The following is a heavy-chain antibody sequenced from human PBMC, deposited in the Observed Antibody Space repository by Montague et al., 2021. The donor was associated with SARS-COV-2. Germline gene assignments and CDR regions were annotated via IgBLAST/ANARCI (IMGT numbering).Heavy chain of an antibody. V-gene: IGHV4-4*07. CDR1: GEPISGFL. Sequence: SETLSLTCSVSGEPISGFLWNWIRQPAGKGLEWIGRIYASGGTDYNPSLESRVTMSVDTSKNQFSLKVTSVTAADTAVYYCARAHSGSWAHLDNWGQGSLVTVSS. CDR2: IYASGGT. D-gene: IGHD5-12*01. CDR3: ARAHSGSWAHLDN. J-gene: IGHJ4*02.